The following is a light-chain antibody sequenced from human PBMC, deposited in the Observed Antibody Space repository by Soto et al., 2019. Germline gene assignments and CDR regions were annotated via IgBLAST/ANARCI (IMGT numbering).Light chain of an antibody. J-gene: IGKJ1*01. CDR2: KAS. V-gene: IGKV1-5*03. Sequence: DIQRTQAPSTLSASVGDRVTITCRASQSIASWLAWYQQKPGKPPKLLIYKASSLETGVPPRLTGSGSGTEFTLTISSLQPDDFATYDCQQYNGFSRTFGQGTKVEI. CDR1: QSIASW. CDR3: QQYNGFSRT.